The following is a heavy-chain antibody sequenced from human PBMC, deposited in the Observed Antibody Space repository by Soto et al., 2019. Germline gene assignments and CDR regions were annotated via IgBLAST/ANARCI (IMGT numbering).Heavy chain of an antibody. CDR1: GLIVSSTY. CDR2: ISNGGDT. V-gene: IGHV3-66*01. Sequence: EVQLVESGGGLVQPGGSLRLSCAASGLIVSSTYMSWVRQAPGKGLEWVSVISNGGDTHYADTVKGRFSFSRDISNNTLLLQMSSLRVEDTAVYYCAREPRYCSGGSCSITGDAFDIWGQGTMVTVSS. J-gene: IGHJ3*02. D-gene: IGHD2-15*01. CDR3: AREPRYCSGGSCSITGDAFDI.